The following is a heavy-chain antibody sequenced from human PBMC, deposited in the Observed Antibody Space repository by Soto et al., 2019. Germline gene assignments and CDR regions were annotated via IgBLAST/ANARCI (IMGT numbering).Heavy chain of an antibody. J-gene: IGHJ5*02. CDR2: TYHSGAT. CDR3: AREVNSSPARGPNWFDP. V-gene: IGHV4-4*02. Sequence: NPSETLSLTCAVSGDSINNSHWWSWVRQTPGKGLEWIGETYHSGATNHNPSLKTRVTISIDKSKNQFSLKMNSVTAADTAVYYCAREVNSSPARGPNWFDPWGQGTLVTVSS. CDR1: GDSINNSHW. D-gene: IGHD6-13*01.